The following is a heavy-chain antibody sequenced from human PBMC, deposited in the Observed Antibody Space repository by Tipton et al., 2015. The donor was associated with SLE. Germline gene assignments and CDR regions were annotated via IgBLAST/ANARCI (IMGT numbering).Heavy chain of an antibody. CDR1: GFTFNRYW. V-gene: IGHV3-74*01. J-gene: IGHJ3*01. CDR3: AKAQGVIVPNDAFDF. CDR2: IDSDGTIT. D-gene: IGHD2/OR15-2a*01. Sequence: SLRLSCAASGFTFNRYWMHWVRQAPGKGLMWVSRIDSDGTITNYADTVKGQFTISRDNAKDTLYLQMNSLRVEDTAIYYCAKAQGVIVPNDAFDFGGQGTMVTVSS.